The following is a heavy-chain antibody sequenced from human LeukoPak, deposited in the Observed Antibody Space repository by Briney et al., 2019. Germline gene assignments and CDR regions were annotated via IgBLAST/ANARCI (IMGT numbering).Heavy chain of an antibody. CDR1: GGTFSSYA. CDR2: IIPIFGTA. CDR3: ARPGSPHYDSSGYSNFDY. J-gene: IGHJ4*02. Sequence: SVKVSCKASGGTFSSYAISWVRQAPGQGLEWMGRIIPIFGTANYAQKFQGRVTITADESTSTAYMELSSLRSEDTAVYYCARPGSPHYDSSGYSNFDYWGQGTLVTVSS. V-gene: IGHV1-69*13. D-gene: IGHD3-22*01.